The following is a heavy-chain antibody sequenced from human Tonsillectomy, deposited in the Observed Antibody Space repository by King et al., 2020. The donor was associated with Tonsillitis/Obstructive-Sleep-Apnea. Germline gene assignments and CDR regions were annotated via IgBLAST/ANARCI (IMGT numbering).Heavy chain of an antibody. CDR2: ISSSSGYT. Sequence: VQLVESGGGLVKPGGSLRLSCAASGFTFSDYYMSWIRQAPGKGLEWVSYISSSSGYTNYADSVKGRFTISRDNAKNSLYLQMDSLSAEDTAVYYCASHSGVAGPSMAHYLDDWGQGTLVTVSS. CDR1: GFTFSDYY. CDR3: ASHSGVAGPSMAHYLDD. J-gene: IGHJ4*02. D-gene: IGHD6-19*01. V-gene: IGHV3-11*06.